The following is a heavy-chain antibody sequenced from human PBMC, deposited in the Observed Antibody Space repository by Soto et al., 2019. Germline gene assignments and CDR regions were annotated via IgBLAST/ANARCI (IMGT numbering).Heavy chain of an antibody. Sequence: SETLSLTCTVSVGSITNNNYSWGWIRQPPGKGLEWIGNVYYNGFTYYNPSLKSRVTMFVDTSKNHFSLKMTSVTAADTAVYYCARQEDFWSGSNWFDPWGQGTLVTVS. V-gene: IGHV4-39*01. J-gene: IGHJ5*02. CDR3: ARQEDFWSGSNWFDP. CDR2: VYYNGFT. D-gene: IGHD3-3*01. CDR1: VGSITNNNYS.